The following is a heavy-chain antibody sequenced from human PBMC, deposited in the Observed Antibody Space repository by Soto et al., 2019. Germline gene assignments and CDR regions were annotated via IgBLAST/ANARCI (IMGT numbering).Heavy chain of an antibody. CDR2: MNPNSGNT. J-gene: IGHJ6*03. CDR1: GYTYTCKD. Sequence: SVKVTCKASGYTYTCKDINWLRQAKGKGLEWMGWMNPNSGNTGYAQKFQGRATMTRNTSISTAYMELSSLRSEDTAVYYCASYCSSTICSSRAASGDYYFYYYLDVWGKGTTVTVSS. V-gene: IGHV1-8*01. CDR3: ASYCSSTICSSRAASGDYYFYYYLDV. D-gene: IGHD2-2*01.